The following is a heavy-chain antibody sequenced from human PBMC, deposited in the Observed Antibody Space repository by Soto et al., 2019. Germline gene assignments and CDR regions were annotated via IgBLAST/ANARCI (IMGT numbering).Heavy chain of an antibody. CDR3: ARVVGSSGYGNYYYGMDV. Sequence: SETLSLTCAVYGVSFSGYYWSWIRQPPGKGLEWIGEINHSGSNNYNPSPTGRVTISVDTSKNQFSLKLSNVTDADTAVYYCARVVGSSGYGNYYYGMDVWGQGTTVTVSS. V-gene: IGHV4-34*01. D-gene: IGHD6-13*01. CDR2: INHSGSN. J-gene: IGHJ6*02. CDR1: GVSFSGYY.